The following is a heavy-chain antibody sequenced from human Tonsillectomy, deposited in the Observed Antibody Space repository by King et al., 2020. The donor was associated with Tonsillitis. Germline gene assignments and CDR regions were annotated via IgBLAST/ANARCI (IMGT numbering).Heavy chain of an antibody. Sequence: VQLVESGGGLVQPGGSLRLSCAASGFTFRSYAMNWFRQAPGKGLEWVSATTASGGTTYYAGSVEGRFTISRDNSNNTLFLQMNSLRAEDTAVYYCARDPVEMSTMPSWYFDLWGRGALVTVSS. CDR3: ARDPVEMSTMPSWYFDL. D-gene: IGHD5-24*01. CDR2: TTASGGTT. CDR1: GFTFRSYA. J-gene: IGHJ2*01. V-gene: IGHV3-23*04.